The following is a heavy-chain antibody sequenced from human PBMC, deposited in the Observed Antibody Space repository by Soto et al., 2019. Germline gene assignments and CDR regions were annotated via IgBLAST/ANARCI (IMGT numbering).Heavy chain of an antibody. Sequence: QVQLVQSGAEVKKPGSSVKVSCKASGGTFSSYAISWVRQAPGQGLEWMGGIIPIFGTANYAQKFQGRVTITADESTSTAYMERSSLRSEDTAVYYCARADDGSSWYVPYYYGMDVWGQGTTVTVSS. V-gene: IGHV1-69*01. CDR1: GGTFSSYA. CDR2: IIPIFGTA. CDR3: ARADDGSSWYVPYYYGMDV. D-gene: IGHD6-13*01. J-gene: IGHJ6*02.